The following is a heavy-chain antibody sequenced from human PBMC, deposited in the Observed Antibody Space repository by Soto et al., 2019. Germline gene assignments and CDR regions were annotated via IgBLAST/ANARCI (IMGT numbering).Heavy chain of an antibody. CDR1: GGSISSGGYS. CDR2: IYHSART. Sequence: QLQLQESGSGRVKPSQTLSLTCAVSGGSISSGGYSWSWIRQPPGKALEWIGYIYHSARTYYNPSLTRRVTISVDRSKNQFSLKLSSVAAADTAVYYCARVPDRWGQGTLVTVSS. D-gene: IGHD2-2*01. CDR3: ARVPDR. V-gene: IGHV4-30-2*01. J-gene: IGHJ5*02.